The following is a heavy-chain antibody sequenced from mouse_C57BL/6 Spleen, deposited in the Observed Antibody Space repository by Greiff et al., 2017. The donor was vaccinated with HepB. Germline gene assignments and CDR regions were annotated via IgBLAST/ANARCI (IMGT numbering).Heavy chain of an antibody. CDR2: IDPETGGT. D-gene: IGHD1-1*01. J-gene: IGHJ2*01. Sequence: QVQLQQSGAELVRPGASVTLSCKASGYTFTDYEMHWVKQTPVHGLEWIGAIDPETGGTAYNQKFKGKAILTADKSSSTAYMELRSLTSEDSAVYYCTEGSTTDLDDWGQGTTLTVSS. V-gene: IGHV1-15*01. CDR3: TEGSTTDLDD. CDR1: GYTFTDYE.